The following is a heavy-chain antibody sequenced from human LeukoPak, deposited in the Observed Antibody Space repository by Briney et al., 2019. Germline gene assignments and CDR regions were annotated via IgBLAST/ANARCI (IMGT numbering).Heavy chain of an antibody. J-gene: IGHJ6*02. V-gene: IGHV3-23*01. CDR1: GFTFSSCS. D-gene: IGHD6-6*01. CDR2: ITPTADWT. Sequence: GGSLRLSCVASGFTFSSCSMTWVRQAPGKGLECVSTITPTADWTFYADSVKGRFSISRDNSKNTVYLQMNSLRAEDTAIYYCTRGPGRSSSPYYGMDVWGQGTTVTVSS. CDR3: TRGPGRSSSPYYGMDV.